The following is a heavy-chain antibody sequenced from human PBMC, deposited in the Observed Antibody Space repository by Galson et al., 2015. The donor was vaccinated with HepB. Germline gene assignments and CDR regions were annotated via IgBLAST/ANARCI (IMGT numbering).Heavy chain of an antibody. CDR3: ARGRGSRAYYDYYMDV. J-gene: IGHJ6*03. CDR1: GFPFSGYW. V-gene: IGHV3-74*01. CDR2: SNGGETNR. Sequence: SLRLSCAASGFPFSGYWMHWVRQVPGKGLVWVSNSNGGETNRRYADSVKGRFTISRDNAKNTVYLQMDSLRAEDTAVYYCARGRGSRAYYDYYMDVWGKGTTVTVSS. D-gene: IGHD3-16*01.